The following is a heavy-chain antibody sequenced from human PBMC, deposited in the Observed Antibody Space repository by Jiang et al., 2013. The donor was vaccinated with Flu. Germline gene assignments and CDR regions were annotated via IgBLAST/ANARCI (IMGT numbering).Heavy chain of an antibody. Sequence: KPTQTLTLTRTFSGFSLSTRGVGVGWIRQPPGKALEWLAVIYWNDDKRYSPSLKSRLTITKDTSKNQVVLTMTNMDPVDTATYYCAHRLTSNWFDPWGQGTLVTVSS. V-gene: IGHV2-5*01. CDR1: GFSLSTRGVG. J-gene: IGHJ5*02. CDR3: AHRLTSNWFDP. CDR2: IYWNDDK.